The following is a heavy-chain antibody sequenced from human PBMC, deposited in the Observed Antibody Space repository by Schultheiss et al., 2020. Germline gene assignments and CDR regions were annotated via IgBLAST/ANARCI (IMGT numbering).Heavy chain of an antibody. CDR1: GFTFSRFG. J-gene: IGHJ1*01. CDR2: IWYDGSNK. V-gene: IGHV3-33*08. Sequence: GGSLRLSCAASGFTFSRFGMHWVRQAPGKGLEWVAIIWYDGSNKYYADSVKGRFTISRDNSKDTLYLQMNSLRAEDTAVYYCATMGIVGYPPAEYFQHWGQGTLVTVSS. CDR3: ATMGIVGYPPAEYFQH. D-gene: IGHD1-26*01.